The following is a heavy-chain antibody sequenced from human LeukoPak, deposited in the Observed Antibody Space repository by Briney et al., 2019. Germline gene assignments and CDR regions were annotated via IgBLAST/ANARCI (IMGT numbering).Heavy chain of an antibody. CDR2: ISSSSSYI. CDR1: GFTISSYS. V-gene: IGHV3-21*04. D-gene: IGHD1-14*01. Sequence: GRSLRLSCAASGFTISSYSMNWVRQAPGKGLEWVSSISSSSSYIYYADSVKGRFTISRDNAKNSLYLQMNSLRAEDTAVYYCASSLGVEPSHWGQGTLVTVSS. J-gene: IGHJ4*02. CDR3: ASSLGVEPSH.